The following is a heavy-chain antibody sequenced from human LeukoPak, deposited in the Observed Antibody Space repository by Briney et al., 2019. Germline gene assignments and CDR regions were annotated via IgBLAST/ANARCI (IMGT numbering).Heavy chain of an antibody. CDR1: GFTVSSNY. J-gene: IGHJ4*02. D-gene: IGHD3-16*01. CDR3: ARVRGGN. V-gene: IGHV3-53*01. CDR2: INEHGTT. Sequence: GGSLRLSCAASGFTVSSNYMSWVRQAPGKGLVWISNINEHGTTAYADSVKGRFTISRDNAKNTLYLQMNSLTAEDTAVYYCARVRGGNWGQGTLVTVSS.